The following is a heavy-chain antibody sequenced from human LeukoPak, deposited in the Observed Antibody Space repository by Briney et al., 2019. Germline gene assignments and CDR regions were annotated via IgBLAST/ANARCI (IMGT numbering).Heavy chain of an antibody. CDR1: GFTFSSYA. V-gene: IGHV3-23*01. CDR2: ISGSGGST. J-gene: IGHJ4*02. Sequence: GGSLRLSCAASGFTFSSYAMSWVRQAPGKGLEWVSVISGSGGSTYYADSVKGRFTISRDNSKNTLYLQMNSLRAEDTAVYYCAKPAYDSSGYYYVPKEYFDYWGQGTLVTVSS. D-gene: IGHD3-22*01. CDR3: AKPAYDSSGYYYVPKEYFDY.